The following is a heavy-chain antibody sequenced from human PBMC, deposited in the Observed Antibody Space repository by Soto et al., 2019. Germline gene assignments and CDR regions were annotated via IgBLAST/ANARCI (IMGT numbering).Heavy chain of an antibody. CDR1: GFTFSDYY. D-gene: IGHD5-12*01. J-gene: IGHJ4*02. CDR2: ISSSGSTI. V-gene: IGHV3-11*01. CDR3: ARPNVVATFSPFDY. Sequence: GGSLRLSCAASGFTFSDYYMSWIRQAPGKGLEWVSYISSSGSTIYYADSVKGRFTISRENAKNSLYLQMNSLRAEDTAVYYCARPNVVATFSPFDYWGQGTLVTVSS.